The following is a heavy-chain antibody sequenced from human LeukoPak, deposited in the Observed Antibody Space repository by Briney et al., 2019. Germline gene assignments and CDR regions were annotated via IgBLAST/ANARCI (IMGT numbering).Heavy chain of an antibody. Sequence: ASVKVSCKASGYTFTGYYMHWVRQAPGQGLEWMGWINPNSGGTNYAQKFQGRVTMTRDTSISTAYMELSRLRSDDTAVYYCARDLTDCSGGSCYERVDYWGQGTLVTVSS. CDR1: GYTFTGYY. V-gene: IGHV1-2*02. CDR2: INPNSGGT. CDR3: ARDLTDCSGGSCYERVDY. J-gene: IGHJ4*02. D-gene: IGHD2-15*01.